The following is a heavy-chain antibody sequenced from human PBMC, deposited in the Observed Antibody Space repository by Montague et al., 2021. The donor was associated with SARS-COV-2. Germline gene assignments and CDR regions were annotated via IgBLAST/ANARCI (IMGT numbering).Heavy chain of an antibody. CDR3: ARDLDYGGNSLFDY. D-gene: IGHD4-23*01. CDR1: GFPFSSYE. V-gene: IGHV3-48*03. J-gene: IGHJ4*03. CDR2: ISSRGSAV. Sequence: SRSLSFSAYGFPFSSYEMNWIRQAPGKGLEWVSYISSRGSAVFSYAESVKGRFTISRDNARNSLFLQMNSLTVDDTGVYYCARDLDYGGNSLFDYWGPGTTVTVSS.